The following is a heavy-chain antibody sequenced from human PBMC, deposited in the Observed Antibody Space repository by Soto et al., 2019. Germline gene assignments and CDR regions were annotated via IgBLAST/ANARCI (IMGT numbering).Heavy chain of an antibody. CDR1: GGSFSGYY. Sequence: PSETLSLTCAVYGGSFSGYYWSWIRQPPGKGLEWIGEINHSGSTNYNPSLKSRVTISVDTSKNQFSLKLSSVTAADTAVYYCAREADFASSGYVLDYWGQGTLVTVSS. J-gene: IGHJ4*02. CDR3: AREADFASSGYVLDY. D-gene: IGHD3-22*01. V-gene: IGHV4-34*01. CDR2: INHSGST.